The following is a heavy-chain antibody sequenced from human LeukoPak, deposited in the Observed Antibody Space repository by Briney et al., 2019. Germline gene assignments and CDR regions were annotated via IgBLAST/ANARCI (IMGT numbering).Heavy chain of an antibody. J-gene: IGHJ5*02. CDR1: GYTFTSYD. CDR3: ARYCSGGSCYSVAFDP. CDR2: MNPNSGNT. D-gene: IGHD2-15*01. V-gene: IGHV1-8*01. Sequence: ASVKVSCXASGYTFTSYDINWVRQASGQGLEWMAWMNPNSGNTGYAQKFQGRVTMTRNTSISTAYMELSSLRSEDTAVYYCARYCSGGSCYSVAFDPWGQGTLVTVSS.